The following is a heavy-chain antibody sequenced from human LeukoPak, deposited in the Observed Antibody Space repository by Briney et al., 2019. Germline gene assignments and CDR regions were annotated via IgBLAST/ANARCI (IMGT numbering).Heavy chain of an antibody. D-gene: IGHD3-22*01. Sequence: GGSLRLSCAASGFTLSSYGMHWVRQAPGKGLEWAAVIWYDGSNKYYADSVKGRFTISRDNSKSTLYLQMNSLRAEDTAVYYCARAVNYYDSSGYYLAQGDAFDIWGQGTMVTVSS. CDR1: GFTLSSYG. CDR3: ARAVNYYDSSGYYLAQGDAFDI. J-gene: IGHJ3*02. CDR2: IWYDGSNK. V-gene: IGHV3-33*01.